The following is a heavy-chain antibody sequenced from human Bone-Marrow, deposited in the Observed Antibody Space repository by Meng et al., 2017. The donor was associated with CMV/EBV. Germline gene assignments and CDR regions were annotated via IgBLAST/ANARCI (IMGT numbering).Heavy chain of an antibody. D-gene: IGHD5-12*01. CDR2: INHDGSSA. J-gene: IGHJ4*02. Sequence: GGSLRLSCAASGFTFSSYSMNWVRQAPGKGLVWVSRINHDGSSANYADSVKGRFTISRDNAKNMLYLQMNSLRAEDTAVYYCAKDGGGGYGVDYWGQGTLVTVSS. CDR3: AKDGGGGYGVDY. V-gene: IGHV3-74*01. CDR1: GFTFSSYS.